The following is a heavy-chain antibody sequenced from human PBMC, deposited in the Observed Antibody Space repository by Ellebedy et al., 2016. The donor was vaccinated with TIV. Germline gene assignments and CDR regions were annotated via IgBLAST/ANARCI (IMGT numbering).Heavy chain of an antibody. Sequence: PGGSLRLSCAASGFTFSNYAMSWVRQAPGKGLEWVSAISGSGGTTYYADSVKGRFTISRDKSKNTLSLKMNSLRAEDTAVYYCAKATALGGTYHAGVGDFDYWGQGTLVTVSS. CDR2: ISGSGGTT. V-gene: IGHV3-23*01. CDR1: GFTFSNYA. D-gene: IGHD3-16*01. J-gene: IGHJ4*02. CDR3: AKATALGGTYHAGVGDFDY.